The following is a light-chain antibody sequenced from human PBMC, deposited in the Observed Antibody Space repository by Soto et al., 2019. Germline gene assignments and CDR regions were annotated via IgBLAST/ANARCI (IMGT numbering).Light chain of an antibody. Sequence: DIQMTQSPSSLSASVGDRVTITCRASQSISISLNWFQHKPGKAPKLLIYTTSSLQSGVPSRFSGSGSGTDFTLTISSLQPEDFATYYCQQSYSTPRTFGQGTKVEIK. V-gene: IGKV1-39*01. CDR3: QQSYSTPRT. J-gene: IGKJ1*01. CDR2: TTS. CDR1: QSISIS.